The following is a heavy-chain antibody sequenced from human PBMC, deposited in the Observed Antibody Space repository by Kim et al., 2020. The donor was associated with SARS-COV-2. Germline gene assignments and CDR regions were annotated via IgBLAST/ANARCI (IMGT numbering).Heavy chain of an antibody. Sequence: NPSHQGRVPISVDTSRNQFSLKLSSVTAADTAVYYCARDRPVGATVGLDYWGQGTLVTVSS. V-gene: IGHV4-30-2*04. D-gene: IGHD1-26*01. J-gene: IGHJ4*02. CDR3: ARDRPVGATVGLDY.